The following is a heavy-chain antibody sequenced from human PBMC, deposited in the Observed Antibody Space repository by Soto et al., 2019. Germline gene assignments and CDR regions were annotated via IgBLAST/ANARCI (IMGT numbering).Heavy chain of an antibody. CDR2: ISYDGSNK. D-gene: IGHD2-2*01. Sequence: GALRLSCXASGFTFSSYAMHWVRQAPGKGLEWVAVISYDGSNKYYADSVKGRFTISRDNSKNTLYLQMNSLRAEDTAVYYCASNVPATAGAFDYWGQGTLVTVSS. CDR3: ASNVPATAGAFDY. V-gene: IGHV3-30-3*01. J-gene: IGHJ4*02. CDR1: GFTFSSYA.